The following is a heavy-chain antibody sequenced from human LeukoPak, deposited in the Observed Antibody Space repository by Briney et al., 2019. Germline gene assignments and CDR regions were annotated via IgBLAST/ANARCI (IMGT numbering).Heavy chain of an antibody. V-gene: IGHV1-2*02. CDR3: ARDLYGSGSYHYYYYGMDV. D-gene: IGHD3-10*01. Sequence: ASVKVSCKASGNTFTGYYMHWVRQAPGQGLEWMGWINPNSGGTNYAQKFQGRVSMTRDTSISTAYMELSRLTSDDTAVYYCARDLYGSGSYHYYYYGMDVWGQGTTVTVSS. CDR1: GNTFTGYY. J-gene: IGHJ6*02. CDR2: INPNSGGT.